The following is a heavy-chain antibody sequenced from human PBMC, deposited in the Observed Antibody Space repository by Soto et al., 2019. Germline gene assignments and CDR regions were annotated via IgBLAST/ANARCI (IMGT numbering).Heavy chain of an antibody. V-gene: IGHV5-51*01. CDR1: GYTFNSFW. J-gene: IGHJ4*02. D-gene: IGHD1-7*01. CDR2: MFPWTSDT. Sequence: GESLKISCQGSGYTFNSFWIGWVRQMPGEGLEWMGLMFPWTSDTRYSPSFQGHVTISVDRSTGTGYLQWNSLKASDTAMYYCVTTRDGTTYFPYWGQGTLVTVSS. CDR3: VTTRDGTTYFPY.